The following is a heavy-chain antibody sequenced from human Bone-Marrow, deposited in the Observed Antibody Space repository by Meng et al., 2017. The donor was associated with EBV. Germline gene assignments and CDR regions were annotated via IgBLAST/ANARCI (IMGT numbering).Heavy chain of an antibody. CDR1: GASISGSNW. J-gene: IGHJ4*02. Sequence: QGQLQESGPGLVKPSGTLSLTCAVSGASISGSNWWSWVRQPPGKGLEWIGEIWHGGNTNYNPSLKSRVTISVDKSGNQFSLNLNSVTAADTAVYYCARGNAYNVPSFDYWGQGTLVTVSS. CDR2: IWHGGNT. V-gene: IGHV4-4*02. CDR3: ARGNAYNVPSFDY. D-gene: IGHD5-24*01.